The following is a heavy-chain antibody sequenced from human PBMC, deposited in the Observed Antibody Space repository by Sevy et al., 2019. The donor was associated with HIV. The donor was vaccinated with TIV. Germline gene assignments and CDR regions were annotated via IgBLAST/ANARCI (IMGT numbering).Heavy chain of an antibody. J-gene: IGHJ4*02. CDR1: GGSISSYY. V-gene: IGHV4-59*01. D-gene: IGHD3-22*01. Sequence: SETLSLTCTVSGGSISSYYWSWIRQPPGKGLEWIGYIYYSGSTNYNPSLKSRVTISVDTSKNQFSLKLSSLTAADTAVYYCARGYYYDSSGYYYGYYFDYWGQGTLVTVSS. CDR3: ARGYYYDSSGYYYGYYFDY. CDR2: IYYSGST.